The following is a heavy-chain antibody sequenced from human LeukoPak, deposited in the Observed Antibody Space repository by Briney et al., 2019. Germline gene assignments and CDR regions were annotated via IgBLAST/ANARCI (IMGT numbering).Heavy chain of an antibody. CDR3: ARDREVAYYYGSGSYSGFDY. CDR1: GGSISSSSYY. V-gene: IGHV4-39*07. Sequence: SETLSLTCTVSGGSISSSSYYWGWIRQPPGKGLEWIGSIYYSGSTYYNPSLKSRVTISVDTSKNQFSLKLSSVTAADTAVYYCARDREVAYYYGSGSYSGFDYWGQGTLVTVSS. D-gene: IGHD3-10*01. J-gene: IGHJ4*02. CDR2: IYYSGST.